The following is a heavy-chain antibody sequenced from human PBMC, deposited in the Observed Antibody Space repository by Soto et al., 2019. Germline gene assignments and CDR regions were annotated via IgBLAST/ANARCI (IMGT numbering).Heavy chain of an antibody. Sequence: ASVKVSCKASGYTFTGYYMHWVRQAPGQGLEWMGWINPNSGGTNYAQKFQGWVTMTRDTSISTAYMELSRLRSDDTAVYYCARSQDPRGYSYPGFDYWGQGTLVTVSS. CDR1: GYTFTGYY. V-gene: IGHV1-2*04. CDR3: ARSQDPRGYSYPGFDY. J-gene: IGHJ4*02. D-gene: IGHD5-18*01. CDR2: INPNSGGT.